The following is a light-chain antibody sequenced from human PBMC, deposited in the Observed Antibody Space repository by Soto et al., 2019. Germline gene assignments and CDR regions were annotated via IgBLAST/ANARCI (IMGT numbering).Light chain of an antibody. CDR1: SSNIGGNS. J-gene: IGLJ1*01. CDR2: DDN. Sequence: QSVLTQPPSVSAAPGQKVTISCSGSSSNIGGNSVSWYQQLPGTAPKLLIYDDNKRPSGIPDRFSGSKSGTSATLGITGFQTGDEADYYCGSWYSSLSAYVFGTGTKVTV. CDR3: GSWYSSLSAYV. V-gene: IGLV1-51*01.